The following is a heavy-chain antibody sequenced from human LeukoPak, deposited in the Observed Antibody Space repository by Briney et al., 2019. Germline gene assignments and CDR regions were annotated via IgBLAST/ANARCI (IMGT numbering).Heavy chain of an antibody. CDR1: GFIFSSYG. D-gene: IGHD7-27*01. CDR3: ARDSNWGSIDY. Sequence: HPGRSLRLSCAASGFIFSSYGMHWVRQAPGKGLEWVTFISYDGTNKYYADSVKGRFIISRDNSKNTLYLQMNSLRVEDTAVYYCARDSNWGSIDYWGQGTLVTVSS. J-gene: IGHJ4*02. V-gene: IGHV3-30*03. CDR2: ISYDGTNK.